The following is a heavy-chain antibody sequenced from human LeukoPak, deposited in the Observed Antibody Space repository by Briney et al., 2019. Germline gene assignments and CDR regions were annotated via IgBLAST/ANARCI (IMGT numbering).Heavy chain of an antibody. CDR3: AREPPVRRGFDY. CDR1: GFSFSSYG. J-gene: IGHJ4*02. Sequence: GGSLRLSCAASGFSFSSYGMHWVRQAPGKGLEWVAFIRYDGSDKFYADSVKGRFTISRDNSKNTLFLQMNSLRAEDTAVYYCAREPPVRRGFDYWGQGTLVTVSS. V-gene: IGHV3-30*02. CDR2: IRYDGSDK. D-gene: IGHD3-10*01.